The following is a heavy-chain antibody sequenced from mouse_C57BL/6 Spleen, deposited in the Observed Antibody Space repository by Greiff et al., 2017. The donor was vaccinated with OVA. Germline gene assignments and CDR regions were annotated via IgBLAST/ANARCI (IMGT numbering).Heavy chain of an antibody. J-gene: IGHJ2*01. CDR3: TRDTPFLAY. CDR2: IDPETGGT. Sequence: QVQLQQSGAELVRPGASVTLSCKASGYTFTDYEMHWVKQTPVHGLEWIGAIDPETGGTAYTQKFKGKAILTADKSSSTAYMQLRSLPSVDSDVYCCTRDTPFLAYWRQGTTLTVSS. CDR1: GYTFTDYE. V-gene: IGHV1-15*01.